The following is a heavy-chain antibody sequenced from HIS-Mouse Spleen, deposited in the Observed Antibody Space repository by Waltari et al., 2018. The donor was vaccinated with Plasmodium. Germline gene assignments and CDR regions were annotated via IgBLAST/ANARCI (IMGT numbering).Heavy chain of an antibody. CDR1: GFPFNSYA. V-gene: IGHV3-30*04. CDR3: ARDRRLAFDY. D-gene: IGHD2-15*01. Sequence: QVQLVASGGGVVQPGRSLRLSFAASGFPFNSYAMHWVRQAPGKGLEWVAVISNDGSNKYYADSVKGRFTISRDNSKNTLYLQMNSLRAEDTAVYYCARDRRLAFDYWGQGTLVTVSS. CDR2: ISNDGSNK. J-gene: IGHJ4*02.